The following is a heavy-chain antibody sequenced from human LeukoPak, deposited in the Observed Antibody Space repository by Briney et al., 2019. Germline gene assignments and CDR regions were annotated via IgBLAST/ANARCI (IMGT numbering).Heavy chain of an antibody. CDR3: ARLQSYTGNIDY. J-gene: IGHJ4*02. CDR1: GGSISSSSYY. V-gene: IGHV4-39*01. D-gene: IGHD1/OR15-1a*01. CDR2: IYYSGST. Sequence: SETLSLTCTVSGGSISSSSYYWGWIRQPPGKGLEWIGSIYYSGSTYYNPSLKSRVTISVDTSKNQFSLKLSSVTAADTAVYYCARLQSYTGNIDYWGQGTLVTVSS.